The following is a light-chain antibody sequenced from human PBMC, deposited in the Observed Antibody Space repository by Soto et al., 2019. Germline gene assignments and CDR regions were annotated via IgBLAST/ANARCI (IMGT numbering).Light chain of an antibody. V-gene: IGKV1-5*03. Sequence: DIQMTQSPSTLSASVGDRVTITCRASQSVNRWLAWYQQKPGRAPKLLIYEASRLEIGVQSRVSGSGSGTEFTLTVSSLQPDDFATYSCHEYNGHSSSSFGHGTKVEVK. J-gene: IGKJ1*01. CDR2: EAS. CDR3: HEYNGHSSSS. CDR1: QSVNRW.